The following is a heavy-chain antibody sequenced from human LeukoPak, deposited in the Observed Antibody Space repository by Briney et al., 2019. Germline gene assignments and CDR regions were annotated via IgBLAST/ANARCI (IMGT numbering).Heavy chain of an antibody. J-gene: IGHJ6*03. V-gene: IGHV4-61*02. CDR1: GGSISSGSYY. Sequence: PSETLSPTCTVSGGSISSGSYYWSWIRQPAGKGLEWIGRVYTSGSTNYNPSLKSRVTISVDTSKNQFSLKLSSVTAADTAVYYCARGIFGMVKSHYYYHYYMDVWGKGTTVTVSS. CDR3: ARGIFGMVKSHYYYHYYMDV. CDR2: VYTSGST. D-gene: IGHD3-3*01.